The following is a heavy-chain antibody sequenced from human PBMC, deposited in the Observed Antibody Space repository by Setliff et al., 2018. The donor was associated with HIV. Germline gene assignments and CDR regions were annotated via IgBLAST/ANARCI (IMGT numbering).Heavy chain of an antibody. CDR3: AREGDGIDY. CDR2: ISYTGNA. V-gene: IGHV4-61*10. CDR1: GGSLNTGTYY. D-gene: IGHD2-21*02. Sequence: PSETLSLTCTVSGGSLNTGTYYWSWLRQPAGKGLEWIGHISYTGNAYNTPSLKSRVTISVDASKNQISLKLTSVTAADTATYYCAREGDGIDYWGQGTLVTVSS. J-gene: IGHJ4*02.